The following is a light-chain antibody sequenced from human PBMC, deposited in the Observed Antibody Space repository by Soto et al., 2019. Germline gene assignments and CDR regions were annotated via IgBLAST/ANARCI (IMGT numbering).Light chain of an antibody. CDR2: DAS. CDR1: QSVRSY. CDR3: QQGGT. J-gene: IGKJ5*01. Sequence: DIVLTQSPATLSLSPGERATLSCRASQSVRSYLGWYQQRPGQAPRLLIYDASNRATGIPARFSGSGSGTAFTLTISSLEPEDFAVYYCQQGGTFGHGTRLEIK. V-gene: IGKV3-11*01.